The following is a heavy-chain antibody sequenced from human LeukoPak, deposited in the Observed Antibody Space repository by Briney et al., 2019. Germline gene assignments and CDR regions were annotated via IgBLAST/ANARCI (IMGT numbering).Heavy chain of an antibody. V-gene: IGHV1-8*01. Sequence: ASVKVSCKASGYTFTIYDINWVRQATGQGLEWMGWMNPNSGNTGYAQKFQGRVTMTRNTSISTAYMELSSLRSEDTAVYYCARGVLLPHYYYGMDVWGQGTTVTVSS. CDR2: MNPNSGNT. J-gene: IGHJ6*02. CDR3: ARGVLLPHYYYGMDV. CDR1: GYTFTIYD.